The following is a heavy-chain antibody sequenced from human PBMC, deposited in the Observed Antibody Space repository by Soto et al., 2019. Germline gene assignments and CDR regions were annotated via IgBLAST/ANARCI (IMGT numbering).Heavy chain of an antibody. V-gene: IGHV4-4*02. CDR3: AVVLRFSRGIRGPYYYYGMDV. Sequence: QVQLQESGPGLVKPSGTLSLTCAVSGGSISSSNWWSWVRQPPGKGLEWIGEIYHSGSTNYNPSLKSRVTISVDKSKNQFSLKLSSVTAADTAVYYCAVVLRFSRGIRGPYYYYGMDVWGQGTTVTVSS. J-gene: IGHJ6*02. D-gene: IGHD3-3*01. CDR1: GGSISSSNW. CDR2: IYHSGST.